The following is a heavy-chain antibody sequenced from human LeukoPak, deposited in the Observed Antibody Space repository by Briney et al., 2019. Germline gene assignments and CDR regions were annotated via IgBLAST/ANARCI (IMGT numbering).Heavy chain of an antibody. CDR3: AGDVGIVVVPAAISRFLYYYGMDV. CDR2: ISAYNGNT. J-gene: IGHJ6*02. V-gene: IGHV1-18*01. CDR1: GYTFNSYG. Sequence: ASVKVSCKASGYTFNSYGISWVRQAPGQGLEWMGWISAYNGNTNYAQKLQGRVTMTTDTSTSTAYMELRSLRSDDTAVYYCAGDVGIVVVPAAISRFLYYYGMDVWGQGTTVTVSS. D-gene: IGHD2-2*01.